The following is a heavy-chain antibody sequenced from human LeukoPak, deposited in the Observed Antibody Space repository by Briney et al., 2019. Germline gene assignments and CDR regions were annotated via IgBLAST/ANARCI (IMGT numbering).Heavy chain of an antibody. J-gene: IGHJ6*03. V-gene: IGHV1-18*01. CDR2: ISAYNGNT. D-gene: IGHD2-2*01. Sequence: ASVKVSCKASGYTFTSYGISWVRQAPGQGLERMGWISAYNGNTNYAQKLQGRVTMTTDTSTSTAYMELRSLRSDDTAVYYCAREPPYFGIVVVPTAPVHYYYMDVWGKGTTVTVSS. CDR3: AREPPYFGIVVVPTAPVHYYYMDV. CDR1: GYTFTSYG.